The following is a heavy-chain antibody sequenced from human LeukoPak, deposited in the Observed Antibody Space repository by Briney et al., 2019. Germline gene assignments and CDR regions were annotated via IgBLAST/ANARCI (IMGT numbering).Heavy chain of an antibody. Sequence: SETLSLTCAVYGGSFSGYYWSWIRQPPGKGLEWIGEINHSGTTNYNPSLKSRVTISVDTSKNQFSLSLSSVTAADTAVYYCARGRGGYSSGWVDYWGQGTLVTVSS. V-gene: IGHV4-34*01. D-gene: IGHD6-19*01. J-gene: IGHJ4*02. CDR2: INHSGTT. CDR3: ARGRGGYSSGWVDY. CDR1: GGSFSGYY.